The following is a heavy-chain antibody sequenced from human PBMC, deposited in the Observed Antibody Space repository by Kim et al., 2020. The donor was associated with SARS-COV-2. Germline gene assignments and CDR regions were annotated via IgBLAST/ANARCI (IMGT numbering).Heavy chain of an antibody. V-gene: IGHV3-30*18. CDR2: ISHDGSHK. D-gene: IGHD4-17*01. Sequence: GGSLRLSCATSGFTLSSYGIHWVRQAPGKGLEWVAAISHDGSHKFFADSVKGRFTVSRDNSRDTLYLEMHSPRAEDTAVFYCAKDFFYKDGYADSFRDAFETWGQGTMVTVSS. CDR1: GFTLSSYG. J-gene: IGHJ3*02. CDR3: AKDFFYKDGYADSFRDAFET.